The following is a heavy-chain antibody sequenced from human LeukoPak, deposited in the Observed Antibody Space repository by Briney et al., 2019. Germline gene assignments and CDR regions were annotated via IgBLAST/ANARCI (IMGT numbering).Heavy chain of an antibody. CDR1: GGTFCSYA. Sequence: ASVKVSCKASGGTFCSYAISWVRQAPGQGLEWMGRIIPILGIANYAQKFQGRVTITADKSTSTAYMELSSLRSEDTAVYYCARDSEDIVVVPAAIGTYYYYGMDVWGQGTTVTVSS. D-gene: IGHD2-2*02. V-gene: IGHV1-69*04. J-gene: IGHJ6*02. CDR3: ARDSEDIVVVPAAIGTYYYYGMDV. CDR2: IIPILGIA.